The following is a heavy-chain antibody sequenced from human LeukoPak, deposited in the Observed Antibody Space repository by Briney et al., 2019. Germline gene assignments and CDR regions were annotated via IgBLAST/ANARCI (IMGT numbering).Heavy chain of an antibody. Sequence: GGSLRLSCAASGFTFSNYAMSCVRQAPGKGLEWVSAISGSGGNTYYADSVKGRFTISRDNSKNTLFLQMNSLRAEDTAVYYCAKEAQGCSITSCYFDSWGQGTLVTVSS. V-gene: IGHV3-23*01. CDR3: AKEAQGCSITSCYFDS. CDR1: GFTFSNYA. CDR2: ISGSGGNT. D-gene: IGHD2-2*01. J-gene: IGHJ4*02.